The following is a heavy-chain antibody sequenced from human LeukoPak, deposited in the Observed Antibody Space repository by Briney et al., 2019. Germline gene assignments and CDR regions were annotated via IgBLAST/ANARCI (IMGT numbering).Heavy chain of an antibody. CDR3: ARTGTTRYGAFDI. J-gene: IGHJ3*02. CDR1: GGSFSGYY. Sequence: PSETLSLTCAVYGGSFSGYYWSWIRQPPGKGLEWIGEINQSGSTNYNPSLKSRVTISVDTSKNQFSLKLSSVTAADTAVYYCARTGTTRYGAFDIWGRGTMVTVSS. V-gene: IGHV4-34*01. D-gene: IGHD1-1*01. CDR2: INQSGST.